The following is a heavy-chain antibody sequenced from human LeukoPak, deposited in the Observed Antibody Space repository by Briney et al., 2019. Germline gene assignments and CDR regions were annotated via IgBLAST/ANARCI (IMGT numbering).Heavy chain of an antibody. CDR2: INTNSGDT. CDR1: GYTLTDYF. V-gene: IGHV1-2*02. J-gene: IGHJ4*02. Sequence: APVKGSCKASGYTLTDYFMHWVRHAPGQGLEWTGWINTNSGDTNYAQKFQGRITMTRDASINTAYMDLSRLRSDDTAVYYCARDGSLDYWGQGTLVTVSS. CDR3: ARDGSLDY.